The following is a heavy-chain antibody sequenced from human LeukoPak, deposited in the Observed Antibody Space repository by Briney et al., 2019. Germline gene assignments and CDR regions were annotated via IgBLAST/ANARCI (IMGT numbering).Heavy chain of an antibody. V-gene: IGHV1-18*01. Sequence: ASVKVSCKASGGTFSSYAISWVRQAPGQGLEWMGWISAYNGNTNYAQKLQGRVTMTTDTSTSTAYMELRSLRSDDTAVYYCARDLPTELFDYWGQGTLVTVSS. CDR2: ISAYNGNT. CDR1: GGTFSSYA. J-gene: IGHJ4*02. CDR3: ARDLPTELFDY. D-gene: IGHD1-7*01.